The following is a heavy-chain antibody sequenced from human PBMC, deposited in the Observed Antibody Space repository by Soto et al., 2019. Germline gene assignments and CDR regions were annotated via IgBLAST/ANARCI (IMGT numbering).Heavy chain of an antibody. CDR2: IKQDGSEK. J-gene: IGHJ6*03. Sequence: GGSLRLSCAASGFTFSSYWMSWFRQAPGKGLEWVANIKQDGSEKYYVDSVKGRFTISRDNAKNSLYLQMNSLRAEDTAVYYCARDSVTTVTIYYYYMDVWGKGTTVTVSS. D-gene: IGHD4-17*01. CDR3: ARDSVTTVTIYYYYMDV. V-gene: IGHV3-7*01. CDR1: GFTFSSYW.